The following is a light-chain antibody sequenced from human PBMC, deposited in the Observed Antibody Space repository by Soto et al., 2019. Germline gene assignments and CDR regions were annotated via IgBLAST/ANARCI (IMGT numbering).Light chain of an antibody. CDR1: SSNIGSNY. Sequence: SVLTQPPSASGPPGQRVTISCSGSSSNIGSNYVYWYQQLPGTAPKLLIHRNNQRPSGVPDRFSGSKSGTSASLAISGLRSEDEADYYCAAWDDSLSAVVFGGGTQLTVL. J-gene: IGLJ7*01. V-gene: IGLV1-47*01. CDR3: AAWDDSLSAVV. CDR2: RNN.